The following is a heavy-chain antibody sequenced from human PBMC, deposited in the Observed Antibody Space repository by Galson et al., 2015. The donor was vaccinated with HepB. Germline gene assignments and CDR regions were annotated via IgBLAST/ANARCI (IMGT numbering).Heavy chain of an antibody. D-gene: IGHD2-15*01. J-gene: IGHJ3*02. V-gene: IGHV3-30*04. CDR1: GFIFSSYA. CDR3: ARREHCSGGSCYKLRAFDI. CDR2: ISYDGTN. Sequence: SLRLSCAASGFIFSSYAMHWVRQAPGKGLEWVAVISYDGTNNYADSVKGRFTISRDNAKNTLYLQMNSLRAEDTAVYYCARREHCSGGSCYKLRAFDIWGQGTMVTVSS.